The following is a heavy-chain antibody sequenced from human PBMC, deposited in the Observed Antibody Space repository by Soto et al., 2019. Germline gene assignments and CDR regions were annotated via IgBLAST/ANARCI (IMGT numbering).Heavy chain of an antibody. Sequence: EVQLVESGGDLVKPGGSLRLSCAASGITFSHAWMNWVRQAPGKGLEWVGRIKSKTDGGTTDYAAPVKGRFTISRDDSKDTLYLQMNSLKTEDTAVYYCTSRSVFASGRYYEVITWGQGTLVTVSS. J-gene: IGHJ5*02. D-gene: IGHD1-26*01. V-gene: IGHV3-15*07. CDR3: TSRSVFASGRYYEVIT. CDR1: GITFSHAW. CDR2: IKSKTDGGTT.